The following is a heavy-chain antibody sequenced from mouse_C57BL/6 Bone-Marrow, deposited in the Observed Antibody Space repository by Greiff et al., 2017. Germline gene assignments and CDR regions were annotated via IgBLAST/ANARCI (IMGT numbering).Heavy chain of an antibody. J-gene: IGHJ3*01. CDR1: GFSFNTYA. Sequence: EVQVVESGGGLVQPKGSLKLSCAASGFSFNTYAMNWVRQAPGKGLEWVARIRSKSNNYATYYADSVKDRFTISRDDSESMLYLQMNNLKTEDTAMYYCVSLYYDIPGAYWGQGTLVTVSA. CDR3: VSLYYDIPGAY. D-gene: IGHD2-4*01. CDR2: IRSKSNNYAT. V-gene: IGHV10-1*01.